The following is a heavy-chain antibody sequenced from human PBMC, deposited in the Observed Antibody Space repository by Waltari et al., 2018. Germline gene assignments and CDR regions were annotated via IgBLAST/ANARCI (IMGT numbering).Heavy chain of an antibody. V-gene: IGHV1-8*01. CDR3: ARGSRLASGTFFPTATDN. Sequence: QVQLVQSGAEVKEPGASVKVSCTASGYAFSTYDIHWVRQAAGQGLEWMGWMNPNSGNTGYAPKFQGRVTMTRDTSISTAYMELSSLRSDDTAVYYCARGSRLASGTFFPTATDNWAQGTPVTVSS. D-gene: IGHD3-10*01. CDR1: GYAFSTYD. CDR2: MNPNSGNT. J-gene: IGHJ4*02.